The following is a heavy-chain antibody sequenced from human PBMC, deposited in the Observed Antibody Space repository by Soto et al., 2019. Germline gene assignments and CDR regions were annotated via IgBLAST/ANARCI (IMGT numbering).Heavy chain of an antibody. Sequence: ASVKVSCKASGYTFTSYGISGVRQAPGQGLEWMGWISAYNGNTNYAQKLQGRVTMTTDTSTSTAYMELRSLRSDDTAVYYCVRQAVAGFPFDYWDQGTLVTVSS. CDR1: GYTFTSYG. J-gene: IGHJ4*02. CDR3: VRQAVAGFPFDY. V-gene: IGHV1-18*01. CDR2: ISAYNGNT. D-gene: IGHD6-19*01.